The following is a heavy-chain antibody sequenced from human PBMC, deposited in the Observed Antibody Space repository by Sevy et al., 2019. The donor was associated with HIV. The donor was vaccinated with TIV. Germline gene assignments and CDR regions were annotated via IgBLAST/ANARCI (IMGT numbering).Heavy chain of an antibody. CDR1: GYSISSGYY. CDR2: MYHSGTS. CDR3: ARVDRWSSSSASLDY. J-gene: IGHJ4*02. V-gene: IGHV4-38-2*02. Sequence: SETLSLTCTVSGYSISSGYYWGWIRQSPGKGLERLGSMYHSGTSYYKPSLKSRITMSVDTSKNQFSLKLSSVTAADTAVYYCARVDRWSSSSASLDYWGQGTLVTVSS. D-gene: IGHD6-6*01.